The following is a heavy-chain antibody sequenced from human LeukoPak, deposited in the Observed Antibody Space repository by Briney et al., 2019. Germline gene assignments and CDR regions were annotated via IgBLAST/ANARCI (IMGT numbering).Heavy chain of an antibody. D-gene: IGHD3-22*01. CDR2: VAKDGIAK. CDR3: ARDLDYYAIDY. CDR1: GFTFSGYW. V-gene: IGHV3-7*01. J-gene: IGHJ4*02. Sequence: GGSLRLSCAASGFTFSGYWMGWVRQAPGKGLEWVANVAKDGIAKNYLDSVKGRFTISRDNAKNLMYLQMSSLRGEDTATYYCARDLDYYAIDYWGQGTLVTVSS.